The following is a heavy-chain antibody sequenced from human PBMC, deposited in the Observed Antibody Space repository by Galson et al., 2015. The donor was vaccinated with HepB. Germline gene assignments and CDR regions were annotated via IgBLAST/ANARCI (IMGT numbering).Heavy chain of an antibody. V-gene: IGHV3-48*04. Sequence: SLRLSCAASGFTVNSFSMSWVRQAPGKGLEWVSYICSGGSALFSAAAVNGLFTISKDNTNKPLFLQMSSLRAEDTAVYYCARDRRRALRYFHWSSGAFDLWGQGTLVTVSS. D-gene: IGHD3-9*01. CDR1: GFTVNSFS. CDR2: ICSGGSAL. J-gene: IGHJ4*02. CDR3: ARDRRRALRYFHWSSGAFDL.